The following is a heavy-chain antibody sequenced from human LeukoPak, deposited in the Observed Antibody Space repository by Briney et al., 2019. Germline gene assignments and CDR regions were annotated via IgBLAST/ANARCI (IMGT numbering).Heavy chain of an antibody. D-gene: IGHD5-18*01. J-gene: IGHJ5*01. Sequence: GGSLRLSCAASGFSFSSSAVTWVREAPGKGLQWISTVTGSDAETFYAGSVKGRFTISRDASKNMVHLQMKSLRVEDTAIYYCAQGPRRHNGYHPDSWGQGTLVTVSS. CDR2: VTGSDAET. CDR1: GFSFSSSA. V-gene: IGHV3-23*01. CDR3: AQGPRRHNGYHPDS.